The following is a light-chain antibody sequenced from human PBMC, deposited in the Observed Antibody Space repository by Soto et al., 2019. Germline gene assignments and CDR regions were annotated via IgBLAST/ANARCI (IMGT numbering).Light chain of an antibody. CDR2: GAS. CDR1: QSVSSGY. V-gene: IGKV3-20*01. CDR3: QQYGSSHT. Sequence: EIVLTQSPGTLSLSPGERATLSCRASQSVSSGYLAWYQQKPGQAPRLLIQGASSRATGIADRFSGSGSGTDFTLTISILEPEDLAVYYCQQYGSSHTFGEGTKVQIK. J-gene: IGKJ4*01.